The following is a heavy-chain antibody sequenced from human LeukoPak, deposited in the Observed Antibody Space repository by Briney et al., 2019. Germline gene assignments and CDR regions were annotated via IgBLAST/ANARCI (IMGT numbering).Heavy chain of an antibody. J-gene: IGHJ6*02. Sequence: ASAKVSCKASGYTFTSYGISWVRQAPGQGLEWMGWISVYNGDTKYAQKLQGRVTMTTDTSTSTAYMELRSLRSDDTAVYYCARDSAYGMDVWGQGTTVTVSS. CDR1: GYTFTSYG. V-gene: IGHV1-18*01. CDR2: ISVYNGDT. CDR3: ARDSAYGMDV.